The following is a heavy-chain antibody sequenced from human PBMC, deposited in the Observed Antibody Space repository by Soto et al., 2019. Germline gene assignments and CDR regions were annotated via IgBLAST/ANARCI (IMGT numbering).Heavy chain of an antibody. CDR3: AKGSRDGYNSYWFDR. CDR1: GFTFRSYG. J-gene: IGHJ5*02. CDR2: ISYDGSNK. D-gene: IGHD5-12*01. Sequence: QVQLVESGGGVVQPGRSLRLSCAVSGFTFRSYGMHWVRQAPGKGLEWVAVISYDGSNKYYAASVKGRFTISRDNSKNTLYVQMNSLRAEDTAVYYCAKGSRDGYNSYWFDRWGQGTLVTVSS. V-gene: IGHV3-30*18.